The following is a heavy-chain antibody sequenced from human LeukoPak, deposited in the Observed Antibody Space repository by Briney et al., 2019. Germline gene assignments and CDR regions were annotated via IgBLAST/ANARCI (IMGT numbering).Heavy chain of an antibody. Sequence: GGSLRLSCAASGFTFSSYEMNWVRQAPGKGLEWVSYISSSGSSIHYADSVKGRFTISRDNAKNSLYLQMNSLRAEDTAVYYCARDRGGSYSAIDYWGQGTLVTVSS. CDR2: ISSSGSSI. D-gene: IGHD1-26*01. J-gene: IGHJ4*02. V-gene: IGHV3-48*03. CDR1: GFTFSSYE. CDR3: ARDRGGSYSAIDY.